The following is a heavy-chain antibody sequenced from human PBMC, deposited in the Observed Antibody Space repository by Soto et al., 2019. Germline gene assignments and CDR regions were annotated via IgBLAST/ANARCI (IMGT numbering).Heavy chain of an antibody. Sequence: PSETLSLTCTVSGGSISSYYWSWIRQPAGKGLEWIGRIYTSGSTNYNPSLKSRVTMSVDTSKNQFSLKLSSVTAADTAVYYCARDLYYDFWSGYRQTSYNWFDPWGQGTLVTVSS. CDR2: IYTSGST. CDR3: ARDLYYDFWSGYRQTSYNWFDP. CDR1: GGSISSYY. J-gene: IGHJ5*02. V-gene: IGHV4-4*07. D-gene: IGHD3-3*01.